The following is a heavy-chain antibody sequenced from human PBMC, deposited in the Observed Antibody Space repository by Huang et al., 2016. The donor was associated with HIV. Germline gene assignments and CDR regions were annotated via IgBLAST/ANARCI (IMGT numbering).Heavy chain of an antibody. Sequence: QLQLQESGPGLVKPSETLSLTCTVSGGFISSSSYYWGWIRQPPGKGLEWIGSIYNSGITYYTSSLKSRVSISVDTSKNRFSLKLSSVTAADTAVYYCARHGEPGVAYFDYWGQGTLVPVS. CDR3: ARHGEPGVAYFDY. CDR2: IYNSGIT. CDR1: GGFISSSSYY. D-gene: IGHD1-26*01. J-gene: IGHJ4*02. V-gene: IGHV4-39*01.